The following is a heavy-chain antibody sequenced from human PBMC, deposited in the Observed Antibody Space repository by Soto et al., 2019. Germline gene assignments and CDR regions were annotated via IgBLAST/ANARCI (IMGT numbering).Heavy chain of an antibody. V-gene: IGHV4-61*08. CDR2: IYYSGST. Sequence: SSETLSLTCTVSGGSVSSGGYYWSWIRQPPGKGLEWIGYIYYSGSTKYNPSLMGRVSMLVDTSKNQFSLQLSSVTAADTAVYYCARVASGWYVLFDYWGPGTLVTVSS. CDR1: GGSVSSGGYY. CDR3: ARVASGWYVLFDY. D-gene: IGHD6-19*01. J-gene: IGHJ4*02.